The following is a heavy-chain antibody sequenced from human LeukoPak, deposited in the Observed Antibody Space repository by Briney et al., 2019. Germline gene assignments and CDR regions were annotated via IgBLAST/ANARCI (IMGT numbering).Heavy chain of an antibody. J-gene: IGHJ4*02. CDR1: GFPFSNYW. CDR3: ARSVFGANSRGLDY. CDR2: IHSNRSAI. V-gene: IGHV3-74*01. D-gene: IGHD4/OR15-4a*01. Sequence: GGSLTLSCAASGFPFSNYWMHWLRQAPGKGLVWVSRIHSNRSAIYYADSVRGRFTISRDNAKNTLYLQMNSLRAEDTAVYYCARSVFGANSRGLDYRGQGILVTVSS.